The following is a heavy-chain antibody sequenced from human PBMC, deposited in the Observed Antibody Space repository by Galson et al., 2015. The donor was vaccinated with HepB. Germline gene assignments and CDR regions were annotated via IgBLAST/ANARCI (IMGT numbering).Heavy chain of an antibody. CDR3: ARDCSIRRLWFGELCGPDN. CDR1: GFTFSSYA. Sequence: SLRLSCAASGFTFSSYAMHWVRQAPGKGLEWVAVISYEGNYKYSADSVKGRFTISRDNSKNRLYLEMNSLRVEDTAVYYCARDCSIRRLWFGELCGPDNWSQGTQVTVSS. V-gene: IGHV3-30*04. CDR2: ISYEGNYK. D-gene: IGHD3-10*01. J-gene: IGHJ4*02.